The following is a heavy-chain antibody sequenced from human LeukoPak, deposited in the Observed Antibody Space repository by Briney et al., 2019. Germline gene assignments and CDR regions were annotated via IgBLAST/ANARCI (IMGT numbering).Heavy chain of an antibody. J-gene: IGHJ4*02. Sequence: SETLSLTCTVSGGSISSYYWGWIRQPPGKGLEWIGSIYYSGSTYYNPSLKSRVTISVDTSKNQFSLKLSSVTAADTAVYYCARQSCSSTTCPFDYWGQGTLVTVSS. CDR2: IYYSGST. D-gene: IGHD2-2*01. CDR1: GGSISSYY. V-gene: IGHV4-39*01. CDR3: ARQSCSSTTCPFDY.